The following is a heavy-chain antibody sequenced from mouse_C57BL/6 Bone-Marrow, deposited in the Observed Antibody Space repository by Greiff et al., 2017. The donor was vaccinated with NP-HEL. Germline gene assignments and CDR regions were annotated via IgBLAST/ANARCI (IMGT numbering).Heavy chain of an antibody. D-gene: IGHD1-1*01. Sequence: EVMLVESGGGLVQSGRSLRLSCATSGFTFSDFYMEWVRQAPGKGLEWIAASRNKANDYTTEYSASVKGRFIVSRDTSQSILYLQMNALRAEDTAIYYCARDAPYYYGRGGAMDYWGQGTSVTVSS. CDR1: GFTFSDFY. CDR3: ARDAPYYYGRGGAMDY. CDR2: SRNKANDYTT. V-gene: IGHV7-1*01. J-gene: IGHJ4*01.